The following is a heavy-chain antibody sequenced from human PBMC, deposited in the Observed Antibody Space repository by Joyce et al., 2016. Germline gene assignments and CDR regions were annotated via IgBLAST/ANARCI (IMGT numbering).Heavy chain of an antibody. CDR1: GLSFDLHSF. D-gene: IGHD5-18*01. CDR2: VYLHGIP. J-gene: IGHJ2*01. CDR3: ARRPYNVHTPLGSDWYFDL. Sequence: QVQLQESGPGLVKPSETLSLTCGVSGLSFDLHSFWGWIRQPPGKGLEWIGTVYLHGIPHYSPSLKSRVTISIDTSKNQFSLNLNSLTAADTAVYFCARRPYNVHTPLGSDWYFDLWGRGTLVTVSS. V-gene: IGHV4-38-2*01.